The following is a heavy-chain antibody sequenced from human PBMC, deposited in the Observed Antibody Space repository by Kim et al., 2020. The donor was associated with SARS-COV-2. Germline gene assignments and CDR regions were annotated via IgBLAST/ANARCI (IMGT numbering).Heavy chain of an antibody. CDR3: ARSGGRGSWRKFDY. D-gene: IGHD6-13*01. V-gene: IGHV4-59*01. Sequence: NPSLTGRVTISFDTSKNEFSLDLTSVTAADTANYYCARSGGRGSWRKFDYWGRGTLVTVSS. J-gene: IGHJ4*02.